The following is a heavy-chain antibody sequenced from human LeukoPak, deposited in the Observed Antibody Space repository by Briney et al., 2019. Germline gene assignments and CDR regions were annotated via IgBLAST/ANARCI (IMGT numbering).Heavy chain of an antibody. V-gene: IGHV4-61*01. D-gene: IGHD3-3*01. CDR3: ARARAIFGVVIIPPYMDV. Sequence: SETLSLTCTVSGGSISSGSYYWSWIRRPPGKGLEWIGYIYYSGSTNYNPSLKSRVTISVDTSKNQFSLKLSSVTAADTAVYYCARARAIFGVVIIPPYMDVWGKGTTVTVSS. CDR2: IYYSGST. J-gene: IGHJ6*03. CDR1: GGSISSGSYY.